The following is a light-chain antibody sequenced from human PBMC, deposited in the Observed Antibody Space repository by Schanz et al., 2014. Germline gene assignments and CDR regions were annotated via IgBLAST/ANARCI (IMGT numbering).Light chain of an antibody. CDR1: SSDVGGYNY. CDR2: DVN. CDR3: SSYAGSNNVV. V-gene: IGLV2-8*01. J-gene: IGLJ2*01. Sequence: QSALTQPPSASGSPGQSVTISCTGTSSDVGGYNYVSWYQQRPGKAPKLMIYDVNNRPSGVPDRFSGSKSGNTASLTISGLQAEDEADYYCSSYAGSNNVVFGGGTKLTVL.